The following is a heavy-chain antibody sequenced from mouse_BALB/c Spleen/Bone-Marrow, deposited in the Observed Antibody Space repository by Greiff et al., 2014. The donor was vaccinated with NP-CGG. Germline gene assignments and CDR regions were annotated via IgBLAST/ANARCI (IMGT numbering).Heavy chain of an antibody. CDR2: IYPGNVNT. CDR1: GYTFTSYY. V-gene: IGHV1S56*01. J-gene: IGHJ4*01. CDR3: ARDTMDY. Sequence: QVQLQQSGPELVKPVASVRISCKASGYTFTSYYIHWVKQRPGQGLEWIGWIYPGNVNTKYNEKFKGKATLTADKSSSTAYMQLSSLTSEDSAVYFCARDTMDYWGQGTSVTVSS.